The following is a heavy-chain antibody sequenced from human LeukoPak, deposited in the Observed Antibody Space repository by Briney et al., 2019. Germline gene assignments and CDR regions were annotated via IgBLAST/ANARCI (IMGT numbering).Heavy chain of an antibody. J-gene: IGHJ4*02. CDR2: IYHSRST. CDR3: ARGQWLPVFDF. V-gene: IGHV4-59*01. Sequence: SSETLSLTCSVSGGFNTHYYWSWIRQPPGKGLEWIGYIYHSRSTNYNPSLKSRVTISVDTSKNHFSLKLSSVTAADTAVYYCARGQWLPVFDFWGQGTLVTVSS. CDR1: GGFNTHYY. D-gene: IGHD3-22*01.